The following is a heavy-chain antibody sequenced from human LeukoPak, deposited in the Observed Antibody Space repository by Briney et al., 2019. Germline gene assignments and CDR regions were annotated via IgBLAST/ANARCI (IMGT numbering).Heavy chain of an antibody. Sequence: PSETLSLICAVYGGSFSGYYWSWIRQPPGKGLEWIGEINHSGSANYNPSLKSRVTISVDTSKNQFSLKLSSVTAADTAVYYCARGSNTVGLGYWGQGTLVTVSS. CDR3: ARGSNTVGLGY. J-gene: IGHJ4*02. D-gene: IGHD2-15*01. CDR1: GGSFSGYY. CDR2: INHSGSA. V-gene: IGHV4-34*01.